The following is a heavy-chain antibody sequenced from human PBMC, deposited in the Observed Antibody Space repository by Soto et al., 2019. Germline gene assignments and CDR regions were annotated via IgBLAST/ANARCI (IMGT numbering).Heavy chain of an antibody. CDR2: ISGSSSYI. V-gene: IGHV3-21*01. J-gene: IGHJ6*02. CDR1: GFTFSSYN. Sequence: PGGSLSLSCTVSGFTFSSYNMNWVRQAPGKGLEWVSSISGSSSYIYYADSVKGRFTISRDNAKNSLYLQMNSLRAEDTAVYYCARVVYYENSRYGLWGPGTRVPF. CDR3: ARVVYYENSRYGL. D-gene: IGHD3-22*01.